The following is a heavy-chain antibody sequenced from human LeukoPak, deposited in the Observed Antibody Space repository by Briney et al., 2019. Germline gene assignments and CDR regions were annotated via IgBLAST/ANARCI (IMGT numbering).Heavy chain of an antibody. CDR2: IGIAGDT. CDR1: GFTFSSYD. J-gene: IGHJ2*01. CDR3: AKPRSPTLGYFDL. D-gene: IGHD1-26*01. V-gene: IGHV3-13*01. Sequence: PGGSLRLSCAASGFTFSSYDMHWVRQVTGKGLEWVSGIGIAGDTYYVASVKGRFTISRENAQNSVYLQMNILGAEDTAVYYCAKPRSPTLGYFDLWGRGTLVTVSS.